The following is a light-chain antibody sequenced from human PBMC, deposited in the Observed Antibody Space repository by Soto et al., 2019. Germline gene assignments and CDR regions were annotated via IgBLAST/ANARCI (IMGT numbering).Light chain of an antibody. V-gene: IGLV1-51*02. J-gene: IGLJ3*02. CDR2: ENN. CDR1: SSNIGNNY. CDR3: GTWDISLSLWV. Sequence: QSVLTQPPSVSAAPGQKVTISCSGSSSNIGNNYVSWYQQLPETAPKLLIYENNNRPSWIPDRFSGSKSGTSATLGITGLQTGDEADYYCGTWDISLSLWVFGGGTKLTVL.